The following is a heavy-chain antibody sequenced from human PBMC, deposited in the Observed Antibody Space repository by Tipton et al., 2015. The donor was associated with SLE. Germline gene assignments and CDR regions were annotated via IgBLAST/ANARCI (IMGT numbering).Heavy chain of an antibody. D-gene: IGHD5-24*01. J-gene: IGHJ4*02. V-gene: IGHV4-39*07. CDR2: MNYRGRA. CDR1: RGSISSSSLY. CDR3: ARHRAMATVTDYFDN. Sequence: LRLSCTVSRGSISSSSLYWGWIRQPPGKGLEWMGSMNYRGRAYYNPSLRSRVTISVDTSKNQFSLRLSSVTAADTAVYYCARHRAMATVTDYFDNWGQGTLVTVSS.